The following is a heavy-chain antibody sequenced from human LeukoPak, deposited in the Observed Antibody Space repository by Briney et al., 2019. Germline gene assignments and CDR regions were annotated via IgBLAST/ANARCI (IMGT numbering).Heavy chain of an antibody. CDR3: AREQRITGGFDY. D-gene: IGHD1-14*01. Sequence: SETLSLTCTVSGYSISSGYYWGWIRQPPGKGLEWIGSIYYSGSTYYNPSLKSRVTISVDTSKNQFSLKLSSVTAADTAVFYCAREQRITGGFDYWGQGTLVTVSS. V-gene: IGHV4-38-2*02. CDR1: GYSISSGYY. CDR2: IYYSGST. J-gene: IGHJ4*02.